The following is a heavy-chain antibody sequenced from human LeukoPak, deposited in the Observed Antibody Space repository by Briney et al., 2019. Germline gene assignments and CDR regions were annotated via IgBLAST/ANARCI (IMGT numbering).Heavy chain of an antibody. CDR2: IYAGDSDT. V-gene: IGHV5-51*01. Sequence: GESLKISCKGSGYSFSTYWIAWVRQMPGKGLEWVGIIYAGDSDTTYSPSFQGQVTISADKSISTAYLQWSSLKASDTAMYYCARGYEAPYYYVDVWGKGTTVTVSS. J-gene: IGHJ6*03. D-gene: IGHD2-2*01. CDR1: GYSFSTYW. CDR3: ARGYEAPYYYVDV.